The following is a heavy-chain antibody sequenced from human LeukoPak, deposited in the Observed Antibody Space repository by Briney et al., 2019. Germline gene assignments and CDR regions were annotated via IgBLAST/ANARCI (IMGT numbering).Heavy chain of an antibody. V-gene: IGHV1-46*01. CDR3: ATLGSVSGYDFLAFDI. Sequence: GASVKVSCKASGYTFTSYYMHWVRQAPGQGLEWMGIINPSGGSTSYAQKFQGRVTMTRDTSTSTVYMELSSLRSEDTAVYYCATLGSVSGYDFLAFDIWGQGTMVTVSS. J-gene: IGHJ3*02. CDR1: GYTFTSYY. CDR2: INPSGGST. D-gene: IGHD5-12*01.